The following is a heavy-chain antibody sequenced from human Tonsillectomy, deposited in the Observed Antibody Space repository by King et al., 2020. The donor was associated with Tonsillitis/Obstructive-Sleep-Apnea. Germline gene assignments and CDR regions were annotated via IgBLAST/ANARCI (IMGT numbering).Heavy chain of an antibody. J-gene: IGHJ6*03. V-gene: IGHV3-74*01. Sequence: EVQLVESGGGLVQPGGSLRLSCAASGFTFSSFWMHWVRHAPGKGLMWVSRIDSEGSYTNYADSVRGRFTISRDNAKNTLYLQMNSLRAEDTAVYYCARAPEDYYYHYMDVWGKGTTVTVSS. CDR2: IDSEGSYT. CDR1: GFTFSSFW. CDR3: ARAPEDYYYHYMDV. D-gene: IGHD1-14*01.